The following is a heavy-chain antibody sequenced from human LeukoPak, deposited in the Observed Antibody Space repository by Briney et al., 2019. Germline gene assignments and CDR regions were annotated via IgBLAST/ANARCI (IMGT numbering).Heavy chain of an antibody. CDR1: GFTFSSYA. D-gene: IGHD3-10*01. Sequence: GGTLRLSCAASGFTFSSYAMSWVRQLPGKGLEWIGPVTGTGGGTYYADSVNGRFTISRDNSKNTLSLQMNSLRAEDTALYYCAKDWGYASGTYYTSWGQGTLVTVSS. V-gene: IGHV3-23*01. CDR2: VTGTGGGT. CDR3: AKDWGYASGTYYTS. J-gene: IGHJ5*02.